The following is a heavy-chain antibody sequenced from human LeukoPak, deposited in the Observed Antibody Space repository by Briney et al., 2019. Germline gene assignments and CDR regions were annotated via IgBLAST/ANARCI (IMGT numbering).Heavy chain of an antibody. CDR3: AGYCSSTSCYGYYYYYMDV. CDR1: GFTFSSYS. CDR2: TSSSSSYI. J-gene: IGHJ6*03. Sequence: PGGSLRLSCAASGFTFSSYSMNWVRRAPGKGLEWVSSTSSSSSYIYYADSVKGRFTISRDNAKNSLYLQMNSLRAEDTAVYYCAGYCSSTSCYGYYYYYMDVWGKGTTVTVSS. V-gene: IGHV3-21*01. D-gene: IGHD2-2*01.